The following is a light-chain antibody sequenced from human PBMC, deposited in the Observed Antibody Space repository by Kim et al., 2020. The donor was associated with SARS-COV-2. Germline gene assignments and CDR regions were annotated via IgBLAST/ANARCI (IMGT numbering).Light chain of an antibody. V-gene: IGLV3-19*01. CDR2: GKN. CDR3: NSRDSNNNVL. CDR1: ILRSYY. Sequence: VALGQTVRITCQGDILRSYYATGYQQKPGQAPILVIYGKNNRPSGIPDRFSGASSGNTASLTITGTQAGDEADYYCNSRDSNNNVLFGGGTQLTFL. J-gene: IGLJ2*01.